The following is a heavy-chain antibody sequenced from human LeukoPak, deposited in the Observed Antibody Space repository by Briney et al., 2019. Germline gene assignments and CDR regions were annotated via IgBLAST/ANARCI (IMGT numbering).Heavy chain of an antibody. J-gene: IGHJ4*02. CDR3: ARDCCSSGSCYSCFDY. CDR1: GFTFSSYS. CDR2: ISSSSSYI. Sequence: SGGSLRLSCAASGFTFSSYSMNWVRQAPGKGLDWVSSISSSSSYIYYADSVKGRFTISRDNAKNSLYLQMNSLRAEDTAVYYCARDCCSSGSCYSCFDYWGQGTLVTVSS. D-gene: IGHD2-15*01. V-gene: IGHV3-21*01.